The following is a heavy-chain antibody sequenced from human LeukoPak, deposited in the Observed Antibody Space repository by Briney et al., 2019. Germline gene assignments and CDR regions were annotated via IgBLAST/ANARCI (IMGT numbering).Heavy chain of an antibody. V-gene: IGHV3-21*01. CDR2: IISSSSYI. D-gene: IGHD3-3*01. J-gene: IGHJ4*02. CDR3: AGGKGFWSGYYLVY. Sequence: PGGSLRLSCAASGFTFSSYSMNWVRQAPGKGREWVSSIISSSSYIYYADSVKGRFTISRDNAKNSLYMQMNSLRAEDTAVYYCAGGKGFWSGYYLVYWGQGTLVTVSS. CDR1: GFTFSSYS.